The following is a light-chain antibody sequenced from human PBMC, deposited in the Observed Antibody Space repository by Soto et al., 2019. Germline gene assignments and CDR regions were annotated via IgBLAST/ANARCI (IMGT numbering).Light chain of an antibody. Sequence: IQMPQSPSSLSASVRHSVTMTYRTSKSISWNLNWYQQKPGEAPELLIYTASNLQSGVPSRFSGSGSGTDFALTISSLQPEDSAVYYCQQSHSSPLSFGGGTKVDIK. V-gene: IGKV1-39*01. J-gene: IGKJ4*01. CDR1: KSISWN. CDR3: QQSHSSPLS. CDR2: TAS.